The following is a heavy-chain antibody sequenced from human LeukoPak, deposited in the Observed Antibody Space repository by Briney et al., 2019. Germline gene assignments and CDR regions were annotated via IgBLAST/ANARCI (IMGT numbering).Heavy chain of an antibody. D-gene: IGHD2-8*01. CDR2: INANNGNK. V-gene: IGHV1-18*01. J-gene: IGHJ4*02. Sequence: GASLKVSCKASGYSFTNYGVTWVRQARGQGREWMEWINANNGNKNYAQRLQGKVTMTIDTSTNTAYMELRSLRSDDTAVYYCARAAPRDCTNGICWVDYWGQGTLVTVSS. CDR1: GYSFTNYG. CDR3: ARAAPRDCTNGICWVDY.